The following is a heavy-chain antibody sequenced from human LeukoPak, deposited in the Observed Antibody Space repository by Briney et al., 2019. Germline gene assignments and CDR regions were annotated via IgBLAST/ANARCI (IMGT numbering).Heavy chain of an antibody. D-gene: IGHD4-11*01. V-gene: IGHV3-23*01. Sequence: PGGSLRLSCAASGFTFSSYAMNWVRQAPGKGLEWVSTISGSGGSTYYADSVKGRFTISRDNSKNTLLLQMNSLRAEDTALYYCARVRLQENHYFDYWGQGTLVTVSS. CDR1: GFTFSSYA. CDR3: ARVRLQENHYFDY. CDR2: ISGSGGST. J-gene: IGHJ4*02.